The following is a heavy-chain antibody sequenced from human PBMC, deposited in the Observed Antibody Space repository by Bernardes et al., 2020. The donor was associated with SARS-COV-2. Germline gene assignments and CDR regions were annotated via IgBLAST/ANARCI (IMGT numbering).Heavy chain of an antibody. CDR1: GFTFSKTS. Sequence: GGSLRLSCAASGFTFSKTSMSWVRQSPEKGLEWIASITGPGSSTFYADSVKGRFTISRDNSNNLLYLQMDRLRAEDTAIYYCTLRHLNMVMYYVDFWGKGTQVSVSS. CDR3: TLRHLNMVMYYVDF. V-gene: IGHV3-23*01. CDR2: ITGPGSST. D-gene: IGHD2-21*01. J-gene: IGHJ4*01.